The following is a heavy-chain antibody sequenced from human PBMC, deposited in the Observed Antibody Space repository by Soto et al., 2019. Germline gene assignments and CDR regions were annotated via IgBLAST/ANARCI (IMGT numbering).Heavy chain of an antibody. CDR1: GDSVSNQY. Sequence: PSETLSLTCTVSGDSVSNQYWSRIRRPPGRGLEWIVYIFRSGSTKYNPSPKSRLTISVDTSKNQFSLKLSSVTAADTAVYYCARTLDYGHMDVWGKGTTVTVS. CDR2: IFRSGST. J-gene: IGHJ6*03. D-gene: IGHD3-16*01. V-gene: IGHV4-4*09. CDR3: ARTLDYGHMDV.